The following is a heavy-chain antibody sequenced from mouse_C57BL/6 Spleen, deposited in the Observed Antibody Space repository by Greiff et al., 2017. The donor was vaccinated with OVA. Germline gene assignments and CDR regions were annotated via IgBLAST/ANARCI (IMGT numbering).Heavy chain of an antibody. CDR2: ISSGGSYT. Sequence: EVQVVESGGDLVKPGGSLKLSCAASGFTFSSYGMSWVRQTPDKRLEWVATISSGGSYTYYPDSVKGRFTISRDNAKNTLYLQMSSLKSEDTAMYYCARHEGGGNSYYFDYWGQGTTLTVSS. J-gene: IGHJ2*01. CDR1: GFTFSSYG. CDR3: ARHEGGGNSYYFDY. D-gene: IGHD2-1*01. V-gene: IGHV5-6*01.